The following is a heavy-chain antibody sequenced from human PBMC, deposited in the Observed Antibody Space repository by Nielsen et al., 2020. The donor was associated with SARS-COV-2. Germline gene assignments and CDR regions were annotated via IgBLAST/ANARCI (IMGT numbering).Heavy chain of an antibody. V-gene: IGHV1-69*13. CDR1: GGIFSSYA. CDR3: ARDGLKVVVPAATYFDY. CDR2: IIPIFDTA. D-gene: IGHD2-2*01. J-gene: IGHJ4*02. Sequence: SVKVSCKASGGIFSSYAISWVRQAPGQGLEWLGGIIPIFDTANYAQRFQGRVTITADEPTSTAYMELNSLRSEDTAVYYCARDGLKVVVPAATYFDYWGQGTLVTVSS.